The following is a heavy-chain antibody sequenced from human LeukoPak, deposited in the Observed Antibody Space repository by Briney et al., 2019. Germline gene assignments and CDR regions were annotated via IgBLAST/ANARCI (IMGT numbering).Heavy chain of an antibody. CDR1: GGSFSGYY. D-gene: IGHD5-12*01. J-gene: IGHJ4*02. CDR2: INHSGST. V-gene: IGHV4-34*01. CDR3: ASFPQRWLPPAH. Sequence: SETLSLTCAVYGGSFSGYYWSWIRQPPRKGVEWIGEINHSGSTNYNPSLKSRVTISVDTSKNQFSLKLSSVTAADTAVYYCASFPQRWLPPAHWGQGTLVTVSS.